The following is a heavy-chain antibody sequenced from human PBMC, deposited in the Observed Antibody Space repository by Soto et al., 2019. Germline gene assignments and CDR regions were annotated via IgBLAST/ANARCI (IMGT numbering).Heavy chain of an antibody. D-gene: IGHD6-19*01. CDR1: GFTFSSYG. CDR2: IWYDGSNK. CDR3: ARDRAPYSSGRWCMDV. Sequence: QVQLVESGGGVVQPGRSLRLSCAASGFTFSSYGMHWVRQAPGKGLEWVAVIWYDGSNKYYADSVKGRFTISRDNSKNTLYLKMNSLRAEDTAVYYCARDRAPYSSGRWCMDVWGQGTTVTVSS. V-gene: IGHV3-33*01. J-gene: IGHJ6*02.